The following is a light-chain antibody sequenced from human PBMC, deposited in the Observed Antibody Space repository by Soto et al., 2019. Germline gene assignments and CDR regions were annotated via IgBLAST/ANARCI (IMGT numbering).Light chain of an antibody. Sequence: EIVMTQSPATLSVSPGERATLSCRASQSVSSNLAWYQQKPGQAPRLLIYGASTRATGIPARFSGSGSGTEFTLTISSVQSEDFAFYYCEQYNNWCRTFGEATKVEIK. CDR2: GAS. CDR1: QSVSSN. J-gene: IGKJ1*01. V-gene: IGKV3-15*01. CDR3: EQYNNWCRT.